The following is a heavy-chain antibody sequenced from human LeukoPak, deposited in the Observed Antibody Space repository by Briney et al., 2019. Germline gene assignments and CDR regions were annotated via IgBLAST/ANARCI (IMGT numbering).Heavy chain of an antibody. CDR2: MNPNSGNT. Sequence: ASVKVSCKASGYTFTSYDINWVRQATGQGLEWMGWMNPNSGNTGYAQKFQGRVTMTRNTSISTAYMELSSLRSEDTAVYYCARESGPIVVVPAAINWFDPWGQGTLVTVSS. V-gene: IGHV1-8*01. CDR3: ARESGPIVVVPAAINWFDP. CDR1: GYTFTSYD. D-gene: IGHD2-2*02. J-gene: IGHJ5*02.